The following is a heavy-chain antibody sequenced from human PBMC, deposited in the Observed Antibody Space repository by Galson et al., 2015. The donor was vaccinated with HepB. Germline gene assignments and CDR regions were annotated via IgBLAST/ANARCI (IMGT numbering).Heavy chain of an antibody. CDR3: ARGIPICSGGTCYPYYFDY. J-gene: IGHJ4*02. V-gene: IGHV4-34*01. Sequence: LSLTCAVYGGSFSGYYWSWIRQPPGKGLEWIGEINHSGSTNYNPSLKSRVTISVDTSKNQFSLKLSSVTAADTAVYYCARGIPICSGGTCYPYYFDYWGQGTLVTVSS. D-gene: IGHD2-15*01. CDR1: GGSFSGYY. CDR2: INHSGST.